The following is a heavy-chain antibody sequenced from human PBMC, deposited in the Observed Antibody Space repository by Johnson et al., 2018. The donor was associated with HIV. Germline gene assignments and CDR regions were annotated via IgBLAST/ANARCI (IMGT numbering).Heavy chain of an antibody. V-gene: IGHV3-23*04. D-gene: IGHD1-26*01. CDR1: GFAFSNYA. J-gene: IGHJ3*02. Sequence: MQLVESGGGVVQPGRSLRLSCAASGFAFSNYAMTWVRQAPGKGLEWVSSITGSGGNTYDADSVKGRFTISRDNSKNTLYLQMNSLTAEGTAVYYCAKDRRQSSWELLDDAFDIWGQGTMVTVSS. CDR3: AKDRRQSSWELLDDAFDI. CDR2: ITGSGGNT.